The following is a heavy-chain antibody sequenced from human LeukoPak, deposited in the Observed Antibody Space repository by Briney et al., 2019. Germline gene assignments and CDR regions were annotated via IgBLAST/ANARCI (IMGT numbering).Heavy chain of an antibody. J-gene: IGHJ6*03. Sequence: SETLSLTCTVSGGSFSSSTYYWSWIRQPPGKGLEWIGYIYTSGSTNYNPSLKSRVTMSVDTSKNQFSLKLSSVTAADTAVYYCARTVYSSSWVDYYYYMDVWGKGTTVTVSS. D-gene: IGHD6-13*01. CDR1: GGSFSSSTYY. V-gene: IGHV4-61*01. CDR2: IYTSGST. CDR3: ARTVYSSSWVDYYYYMDV.